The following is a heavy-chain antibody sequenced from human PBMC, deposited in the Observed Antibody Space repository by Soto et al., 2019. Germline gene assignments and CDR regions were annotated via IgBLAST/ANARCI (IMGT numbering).Heavy chain of an antibody. J-gene: IGHJ5*02. V-gene: IGHV4-30-4*01. CDR3: ARDYKLVPARFDP. Sequence: PSETLSLTCTVSGGSISSGDYYWSWIRQPPGKGLEWIGYIYYSGSTYYNPSLKSRVTISVDTSKNQFSLKLSSVTAADTAVYYCARDYKLVPARFDPWGQGTLVTVS. CDR2: IYYSGST. CDR1: GGSISSGDYY. D-gene: IGHD2-2*01.